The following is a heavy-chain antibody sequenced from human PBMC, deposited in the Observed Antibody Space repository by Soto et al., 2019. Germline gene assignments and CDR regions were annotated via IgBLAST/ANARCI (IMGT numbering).Heavy chain of an antibody. V-gene: IGHV3-23*03. CDR1: GFTFRDYT. Sequence: EVQLLESGGGLAQPGGSLTLSCAASGFTFRDYTMTWVRQAPGQVLECISVILSDYNTFYAGSVRGRFTISGDNSKNTIYLEMNSLRAEDTAVYYCARRPNGYFGYWGQGALVTVSS. J-gene: IGHJ4*02. D-gene: IGHD2-8*01. CDR3: ARRPNGYFGY. CDR2: ILSDYNT.